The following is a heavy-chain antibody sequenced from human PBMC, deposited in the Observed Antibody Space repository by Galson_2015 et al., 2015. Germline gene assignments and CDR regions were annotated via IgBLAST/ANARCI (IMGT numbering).Heavy chain of an antibody. CDR1: GYTFTTYY. CDR3: ARDPHDNDSSGDNAFDI. CDR2: INPSGGST. D-gene: IGHD3-22*01. V-gene: IGHV1-46*01. Sequence: SCKASGYTFTTYYMHWVRQAPGQGLEWMGIINPSGGSTTYAQKFQGRVTMTRDTSTSTVYMELSSLRSEDTAVYYCARDPHDNDSSGDNAFDIWGQGTMVTVSS. J-gene: IGHJ3*02.